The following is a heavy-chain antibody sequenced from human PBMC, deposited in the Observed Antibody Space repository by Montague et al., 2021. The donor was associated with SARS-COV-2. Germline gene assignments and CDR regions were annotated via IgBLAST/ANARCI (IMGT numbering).Heavy chain of an antibody. CDR1: GFTFDDYA. CDR3: AKVRSGSYWGCFDY. CDR2: ITWNSGSR. D-gene: IGHD3-10*01. V-gene: IGHV3-9*01. J-gene: IGHJ4*02. Sequence: SLRLSCAASGFTFDDYAMHWVRHAPGKGLEWVSGITWNSGSRGYADSVKGRFTISRDNAKNSLYLQMNSLRAEDTAFYYCAKVRSGSYWGCFDYWGQGTLVTVSS.